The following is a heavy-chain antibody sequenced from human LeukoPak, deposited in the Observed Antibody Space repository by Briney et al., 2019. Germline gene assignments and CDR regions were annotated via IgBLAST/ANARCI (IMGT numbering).Heavy chain of an antibody. Sequence: GGSLRLSCAASGFTFDDYGMSWVRQAPGKGLEWVSGVNWNGGSTGYADSVKGRFTISRDNAKNSLYLQMNSLRAEDTALYYCARDDGDYYDSRKPLDYWGQGTRVTVSS. CDR3: ARDDGDYYDSRKPLDY. J-gene: IGHJ4*02. CDR2: VNWNGGST. D-gene: IGHD3-22*01. V-gene: IGHV3-20*04. CDR1: GFTFDDYG.